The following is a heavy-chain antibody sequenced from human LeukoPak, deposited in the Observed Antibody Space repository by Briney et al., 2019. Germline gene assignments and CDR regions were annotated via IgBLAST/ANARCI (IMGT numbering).Heavy chain of an antibody. CDR1: GGSISSYY. D-gene: IGHD3-22*01. V-gene: IGHV4-59*08. Sequence: SETLSLTCTVSGGSISSYYWSWIRQPPGKGLEWIGYIYYSGSTYYNPSLKSRVTISVDTSKNQFSLKLSSVTAADTAVYYCARARWVVYYYDSSGYPGYFDLWGRGTLVTVSS. J-gene: IGHJ2*01. CDR2: IYYSGST. CDR3: ARARWVVYYYDSSGYPGYFDL.